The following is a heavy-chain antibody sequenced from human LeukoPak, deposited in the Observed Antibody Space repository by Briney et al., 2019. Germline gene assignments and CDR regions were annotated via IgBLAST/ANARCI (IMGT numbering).Heavy chain of an antibody. J-gene: IGHJ4*02. Sequence: SVKVSCKASGGTFSSYAISWVRQAPGQGLEWMGGIIPIFGTANYAQKFQGRVTITADESTSTAYMELSSLRSEDTAVYYCARATTVTTYFDYWGQGTPVTVSS. V-gene: IGHV1-69*13. CDR1: GGTFSSYA. D-gene: IGHD4-17*01. CDR2: IIPIFGTA. CDR3: ARATTVTTYFDY.